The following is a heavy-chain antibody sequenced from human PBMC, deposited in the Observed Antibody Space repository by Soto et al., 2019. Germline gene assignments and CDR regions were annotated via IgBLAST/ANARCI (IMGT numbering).Heavy chain of an antibody. V-gene: IGHV3-9*01. D-gene: IGHD4-4*01. CDR1: GFTFDDYA. CDR2: ISWNSGSI. CDR3: AKAATVTTADYYYYYYMDV. Sequence: EVQLVESGGGLVQPGRSLRLSCAASGFTFDDYAMHWVRQAQGKGLEWVSGISWNSGSIGYADSVKGRFTISRDNAKNSLYLQMNSLRAEDTALYYCAKAATVTTADYYYYYYMDVWGKGTTVTVSS. J-gene: IGHJ6*03.